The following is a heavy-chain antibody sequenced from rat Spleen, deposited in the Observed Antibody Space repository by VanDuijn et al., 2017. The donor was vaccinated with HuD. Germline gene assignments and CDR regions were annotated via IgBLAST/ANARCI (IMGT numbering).Heavy chain of an antibody. CDR2: INTGGGIT. Sequence: EVQLVESGGCLVQPGRSLKLSCAASGFTFSSFAMAWVRQAPTRGLEWVASINTGGGITFYRDSVKGRFTISRQDAKNTLYLQMNSLRSEDTATYFCTRKYTTYCYFDFWGPGTMVTVSS. CDR3: TRKYTTYCYFDF. J-gene: IGHJ1*01. CDR1: GFTFSSFA. D-gene: IGHD1-6*01. V-gene: IGHV5S13*01.